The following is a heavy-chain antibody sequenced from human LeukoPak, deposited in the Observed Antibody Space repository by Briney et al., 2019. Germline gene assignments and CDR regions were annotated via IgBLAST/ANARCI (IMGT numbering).Heavy chain of an antibody. D-gene: IGHD6-13*01. Sequence: ASVKVSCKVSGYTLTELSMHWVRQAPGKGLEWMGGFDPEDGETIYAQKFQGRVTMTEDTSTDTAYMELSSLRSEDTAVYYCATITLRYSSSWSMGSYYYYYGMDVWGQGTTVTVSS. CDR2: FDPEDGET. J-gene: IGHJ6*02. CDR3: ATITLRYSSSWSMGSYYYYYGMDV. CDR1: GYTLTELS. V-gene: IGHV1-24*01.